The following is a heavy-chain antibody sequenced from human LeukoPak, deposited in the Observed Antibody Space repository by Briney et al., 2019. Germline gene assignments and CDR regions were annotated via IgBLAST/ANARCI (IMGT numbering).Heavy chain of an antibody. D-gene: IGHD2-15*01. CDR3: ARANYCSGGSCSSFDY. J-gene: IGHJ4*02. Sequence: GGSLRLSCAASGFIFSSYSMIWVRQAPGKALECVSSISSSSNYIYYADSLKGRFTISRDNAKNSLYLQMNSLRAEDTAVYYCARANYCSGGSCSSFDYWGQGTLVTVSS. V-gene: IGHV3-21*01. CDR1: GFIFSSYS. CDR2: ISSSSNYI.